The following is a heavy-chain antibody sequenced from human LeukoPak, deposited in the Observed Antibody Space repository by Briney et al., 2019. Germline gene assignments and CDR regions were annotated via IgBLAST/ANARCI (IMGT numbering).Heavy chain of an antibody. J-gene: IGHJ6*02. CDR2: ISSSSSTI. D-gene: IGHD1-26*01. V-gene: IGHV3-48*01. CDR3: ARDRTREPTTYYYYGMDV. CDR1: GFTFSSYS. Sequence: PGGSLRLSCAASGFTFSSYSMNWVRQAPGKGLEWVSYISSSSSTIYYADSVKGRFTISRDNSKNTLYLQMNSLRAEDTAVYYCARDRTREPTTYYYYGMDVWGQGTTVTVSS.